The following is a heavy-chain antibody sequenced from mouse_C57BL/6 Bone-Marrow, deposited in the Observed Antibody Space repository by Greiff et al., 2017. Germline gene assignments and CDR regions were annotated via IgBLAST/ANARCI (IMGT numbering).Heavy chain of an antibody. V-gene: IGHV1-64*01. Sequence: QVQLQQPGAELVKPGASVKFSCTASGYTFTSYWMHWVQQRPGQGLEWIGMIHPNSGSTNYNEKFKSKATLTVDKSSSTAYMQLSSLTSEDSAVYYCARNGYYYGSSWFAYWGRGTLVTVTA. D-gene: IGHD1-1*01. CDR1: GYTFTSYW. CDR2: IHPNSGST. CDR3: ARNGYYYGSSWFAY. J-gene: IGHJ3*01.